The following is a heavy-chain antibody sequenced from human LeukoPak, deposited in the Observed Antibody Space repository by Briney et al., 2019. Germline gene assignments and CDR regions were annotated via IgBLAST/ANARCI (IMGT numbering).Heavy chain of an antibody. CDR2: INPSGGST. D-gene: IGHD1-26*01. Sequence: ASVKVSCKASGYTFTSYYMHWVRQAPGQGLEWMGIINPSGGSTSHAQKFQGRVTMTRDTSTSTVYMELSGLRSDDTAVYYCARERYSYYYYGMDVWGKGTTVTVSS. V-gene: IGHV1-46*01. CDR1: GYTFTSYY. CDR3: ARERYSYYYYGMDV. J-gene: IGHJ6*04.